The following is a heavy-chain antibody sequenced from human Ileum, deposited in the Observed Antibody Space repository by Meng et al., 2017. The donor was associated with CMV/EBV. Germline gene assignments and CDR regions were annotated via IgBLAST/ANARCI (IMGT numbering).Heavy chain of an antibody. D-gene: IGHD5-12*01. Sequence: SETLSLTCAVYSESFSGYYYIWIRQPPGKGLEWIGEINQSGSTHYNPSLESRVTISEDTLKNQFSLRLGSVTAADPAVYYCVRGPPLSSDIAPRYPFYWGQGTLVTVSS. CDR2: INQSGST. V-gene: IGHV4-34*01. CDR1: SESFSGYY. CDR3: VRGPPLSSDIAPRYPFY. J-gene: IGHJ4*02.